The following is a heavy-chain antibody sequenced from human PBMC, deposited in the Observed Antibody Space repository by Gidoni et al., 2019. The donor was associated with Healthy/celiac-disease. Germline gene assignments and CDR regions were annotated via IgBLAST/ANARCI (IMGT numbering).Heavy chain of an antibody. CDR1: GYTFTSYG. CDR2: ISAYNRNT. Sequence: QVQLVQSGAEVKKPGASVKVSCKASGYTFTSYGISWVRQAPGQGREWMGWISAYNRNTNYAQKLQGRVTMTTDTSTSTAYMELRSLRSDDTAVYYCARDRRYCSSTSCHPFGSIVLGYWGQGTLVTVSS. J-gene: IGHJ4*02. V-gene: IGHV1-18*04. D-gene: IGHD2-2*01. CDR3: ARDRRYCSSTSCHPFGSIVLGY.